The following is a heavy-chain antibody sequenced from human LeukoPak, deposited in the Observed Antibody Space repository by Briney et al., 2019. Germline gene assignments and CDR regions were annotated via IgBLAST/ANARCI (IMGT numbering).Heavy chain of an antibody. J-gene: IGHJ4*02. CDR1: GFTFSTFA. CDR2: IFPSGGEI. Sequence: GGSLRLSCAASGFTFSTFAMIWVRQPPGKGLEWVSSIFPSGGEIHYADSVRGRFTISRDNSKSTLSLQMNSLRAEDTAVYYCAKKTLYYDSKDWGQGTLVTVSS. CDR3: AKKTLYYDSKD. D-gene: IGHD3-22*01. V-gene: IGHV3-23*01.